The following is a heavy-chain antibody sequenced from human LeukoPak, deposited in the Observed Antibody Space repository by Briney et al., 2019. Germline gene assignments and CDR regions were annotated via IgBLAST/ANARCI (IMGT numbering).Heavy chain of an antibody. CDR1: GFTFSSYA. CDR2: ISHSDTA. J-gene: IGHJ4*02. V-gene: IGHV3-23*01. Sequence: GGSLRLSCAASGFTFSSYALTWVRQTPGKGLEWVSDISHSDTAYYTKSVEGRFTISRDNSKNTVYLQMNSLRAEDTAVYYCARDLYGSGSYDYWGQGTLVTVSS. D-gene: IGHD3-10*01. CDR3: ARDLYGSGSYDY.